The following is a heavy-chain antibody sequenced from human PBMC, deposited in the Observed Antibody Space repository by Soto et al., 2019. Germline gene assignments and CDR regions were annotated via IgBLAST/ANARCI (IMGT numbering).Heavy chain of an antibody. Sequence: QVQLVQSGAEVKKPGSSVKDSCKASGGTFSSYAISWVRQAPVQGLEWMGGIIPISGTANYAQKFQGRVTSTADESTSTAYMALSSLRSEDTAVYYCARSQGSSTSLEIYYYYYDGMDVWGQGTTVTVSS. CDR1: GGTFSSYA. J-gene: IGHJ6*02. CDR2: IIPISGTA. V-gene: IGHV1-69*01. CDR3: ARSQGSSTSLEIYYYYYDGMDV. D-gene: IGHD2-2*01.